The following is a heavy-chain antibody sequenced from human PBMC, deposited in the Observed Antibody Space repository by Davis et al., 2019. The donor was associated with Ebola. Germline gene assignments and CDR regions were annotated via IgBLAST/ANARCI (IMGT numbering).Heavy chain of an antibody. J-gene: IGHJ6*03. CDR2: IIPIFGTA. Sequence: SVKVSCKASGGTFSSYAISWVRQAPGQGLEWMGGIIPIFGTANYAQKLQGRVTMTTDTSTSTAYMELRSLRSDDTAVYYCARDSWGHYYYYMDVWGKGTTVTVSS. CDR1: GGTFSSYA. V-gene: IGHV1-69*05. D-gene: IGHD7-27*01. CDR3: ARDSWGHYYYYMDV.